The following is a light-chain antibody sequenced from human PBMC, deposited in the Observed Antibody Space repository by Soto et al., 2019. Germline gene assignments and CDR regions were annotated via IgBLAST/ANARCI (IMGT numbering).Light chain of an antibody. CDR2: EVS. V-gene: IGLV2-18*02. CDR3: SSFTSSSTYV. Sequence: LTQPPAVSGSPGQSVAISCSGTSSDVGSYNRVSWYQQPPGTAPKLMIYEVSNRPSGVPDRFSGSKSGNTASLTISGLQAEDEADYYCSSFTSSSTYVFGTGTKVTVL. J-gene: IGLJ1*01. CDR1: SSDVGSYNR.